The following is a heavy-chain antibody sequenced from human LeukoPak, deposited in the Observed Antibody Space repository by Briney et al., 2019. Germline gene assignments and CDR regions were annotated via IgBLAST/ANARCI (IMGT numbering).Heavy chain of an antibody. CDR1: GFTFSSYG. V-gene: IGHV3-30*18. CDR3: AKRMVG. Sequence: GGSLRLSCAASGFTFSSYGMHWDRQAPGKGLEWVAVISYDGSNKYYADSVKGRFTISRDNSKNTLYLQMNSLRAEDTAVYYCAKRMVGWGQGTLVTVSS. J-gene: IGHJ4*02. CDR2: ISYDGSNK. D-gene: IGHD2-15*01.